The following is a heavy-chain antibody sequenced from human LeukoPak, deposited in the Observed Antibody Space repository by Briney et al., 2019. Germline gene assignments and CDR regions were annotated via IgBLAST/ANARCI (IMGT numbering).Heavy chain of an antibody. Sequence: ASVKIFCKTSGYSIASYDISWVRHPPGQGLEEMGWISSYNGDTSYAQHLQGRVSLTTDLSTGTDFMELRSLTSDDTALYYCARDTALIRTPGGPDSWGQGTLVTVSS. CDR2: ISSYNGDT. CDR1: GYSIASYD. D-gene: IGHD2-8*02. J-gene: IGHJ5*02. V-gene: IGHV1-18*01. CDR3: ARDTALIRTPGGPDS.